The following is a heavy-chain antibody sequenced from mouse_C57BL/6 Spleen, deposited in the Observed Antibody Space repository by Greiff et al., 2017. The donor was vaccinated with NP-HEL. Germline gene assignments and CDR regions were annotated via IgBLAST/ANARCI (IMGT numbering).Heavy chain of an antibody. CDR3: ARDSLYYGSSYGWYFDV. CDR1: GFTFSSYA. Sequence: EVKLVESGGGLVKPGGSLKLSCAASGFTFSSYAMSWVRQTPEKRLEWVATISDGGSYTYYPDNLKGRFTISRDNAKNNLYLQMSHLKSEDTAMYYCARDSLYYGSSYGWYFDVWGTGTTVTVSS. CDR2: ISDGGSYT. V-gene: IGHV5-4*01. D-gene: IGHD1-1*01. J-gene: IGHJ1*03.